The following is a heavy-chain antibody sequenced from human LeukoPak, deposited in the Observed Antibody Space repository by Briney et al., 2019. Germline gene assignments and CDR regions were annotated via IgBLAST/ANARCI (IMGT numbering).Heavy chain of an antibody. CDR1: DYTFTNYG. CDR3: ARGTRSWARPYFDY. Sequence: GASVKVSCKASDYTFTNYGVSWVRQAPGQGLEWMGGIIPIFGTANYAQKFQGRVTITTDESTSTAYMELSSLRSEDTAVYYCARGTRSWARPYFDYWGQGTLVTVSS. J-gene: IGHJ4*02. D-gene: IGHD3-16*01. V-gene: IGHV1-69*05. CDR2: IIPIFGTA.